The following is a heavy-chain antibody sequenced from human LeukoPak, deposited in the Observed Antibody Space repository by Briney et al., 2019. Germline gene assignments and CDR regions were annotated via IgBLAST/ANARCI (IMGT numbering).Heavy chain of an antibody. CDR3: ASLNPEQEWLQIIPEDGFYFDY. CDR1: GFTFSDYY. Sequence: PGGSLRLSCAASGFTFSDYYMSWIRQAPGKGLEWVSYISSSSSYTNYADSVKGRFTISRDNAKNSLYLQMNSLRAEDTAVYYCASLNPEQEWLQIIPEDGFYFDYWGQGTLVTVSS. V-gene: IGHV3-11*03. J-gene: IGHJ4*02. D-gene: IGHD3-3*01. CDR2: ISSSSSYT.